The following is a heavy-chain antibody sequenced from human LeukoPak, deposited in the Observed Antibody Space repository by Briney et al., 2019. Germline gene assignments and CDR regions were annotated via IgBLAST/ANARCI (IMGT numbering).Heavy chain of an antibody. CDR2: INPNSGGR. V-gene: IGHV1-2*02. D-gene: IGHD3-3*01. J-gene: IGHJ4*02. CDR3: LISEDCWSGYYGY. CDR1: GYTFTCHY. Sequence: SSVKVSCKASGYTFTCHYMHWVRQAPGQGLEWTGLINPNSGGRNYAQKLHVKDTITRDTSIITAYMELSRLRSDHPGLDYCLISEDCWSGYYGYWGEGTLVTVSS.